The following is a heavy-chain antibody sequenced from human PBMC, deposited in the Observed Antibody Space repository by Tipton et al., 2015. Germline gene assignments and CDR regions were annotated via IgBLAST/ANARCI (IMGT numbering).Heavy chain of an antibody. J-gene: IGHJ6*02. Sequence: LRLSCAVSAYSISSDYYWGWIRQPPGKGLEWIGSFFHSGNTFHNPSLRSRVIISVDTSKNQISLTVTSVTAADTAVYYCARSRYTVTPDSWGQGTTVTVSS. V-gene: IGHV4-38-2*01. CDR2: FFHSGNT. D-gene: IGHD4-17*01. CDR3: ARSRYTVTPDS. CDR1: AYSISSDYY.